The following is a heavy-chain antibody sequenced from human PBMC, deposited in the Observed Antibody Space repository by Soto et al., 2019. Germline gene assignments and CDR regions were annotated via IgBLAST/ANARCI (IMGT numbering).Heavy chain of an antibody. CDR1: GESFSGYY. CDR3: ARGQVVAAQH. J-gene: IGHJ4*02. Sequence: SETLSLTCAVYGESFSGYYWSWIRQPPGKGLEWIGYIYHSGSTYYNPSLKSRVTISVDRSKNQFSLKLSSVTAADTAVYYCARGQVVAAQHWGQGTLVTVSS. CDR2: IYHSGST. D-gene: IGHD2-15*01. V-gene: IGHV4-34*01.